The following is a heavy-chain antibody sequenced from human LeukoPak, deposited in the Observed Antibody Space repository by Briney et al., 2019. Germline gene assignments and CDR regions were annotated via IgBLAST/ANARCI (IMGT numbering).Heavy chain of an antibody. CDR2: INWNGGST. CDR3: ARDSRFSGYSDAFDI. V-gene: IGHV3-20*04. J-gene: IGHJ3*02. Sequence: GGSLRLSCAASGFTFSNYLMHWVRQAPGKGLEWVSGINWNGGSTGYADSVKGRFTISRDNAKNSLYLQMYSLRAEDTALYYCARDSRFSGYSDAFDIWGQGTMVTVSS. D-gene: IGHD3-22*01. CDR1: GFTFSNYL.